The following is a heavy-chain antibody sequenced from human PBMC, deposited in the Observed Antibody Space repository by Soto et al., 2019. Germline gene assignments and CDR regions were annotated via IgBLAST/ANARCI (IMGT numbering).Heavy chain of an antibody. CDR1: GFTFSACN. Sequence: GGSLRLSCTASGFTFSACNMYWVRQAPGKGLEWVSYVSSSGTYIYYADSVKGRFTISRDNANNSLYLQMNSLRAEDAAVYYCARQFHFGDFSLGYWGQGTRVTVSS. J-gene: IGHJ4*02. V-gene: IGHV3-21*01. CDR3: ARQFHFGDFSLGY. D-gene: IGHD3-10*01. CDR2: VSSSGTYI.